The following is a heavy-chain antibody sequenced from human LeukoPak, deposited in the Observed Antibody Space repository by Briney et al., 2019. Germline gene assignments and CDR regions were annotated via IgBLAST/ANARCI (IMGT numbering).Heavy chain of an antibody. CDR1: GGSFSGYY. CDR3: ARGGRYCTNGVCENPDFDY. Sequence: SETLSLTCAGYGGSFSGYYWSWIRQPPGKGLEWIGEINHSGSTNYNPSLKSRLTITSKTSTNHFSLTLRSVTAADTAVYYCARGGRYCTNGVCENPDFDYWGQGTLVTVSS. CDR2: INHSGST. J-gene: IGHJ4*02. D-gene: IGHD2-8*01. V-gene: IGHV4-34*01.